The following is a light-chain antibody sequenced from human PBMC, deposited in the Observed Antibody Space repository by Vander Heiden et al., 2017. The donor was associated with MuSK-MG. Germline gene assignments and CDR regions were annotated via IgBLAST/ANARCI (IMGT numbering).Light chain of an antibody. V-gene: IGLV2-14*04. CDR3: SSYTSSSAVV. CDR1: SSDVGGYNY. J-gene: IGLJ2*01. Sequence: SGSPGQSLTISCTGTSSDVGGYNYVSWYQQHPGKAPKLMIYDVSNRPSGVSNRFSGSKSGNTASLTISGLQAEDEADYYCSSYTSSSAVVFGGGTKLTVL. CDR2: DVS.